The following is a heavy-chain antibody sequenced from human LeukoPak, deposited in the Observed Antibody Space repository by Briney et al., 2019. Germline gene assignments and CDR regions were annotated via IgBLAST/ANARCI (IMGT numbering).Heavy chain of an antibody. V-gene: IGHV1-2*02. CDR1: GYTFTSYA. Sequence: ASVKVSCKASGYTFTSYAMNWVRQAPGQGLEWMGWINPNSGGTNYAQKFQGRVTMTRDTSISTAYMELSRLRSDDTAVYYCARDFDGSYQIDYWGQGTLVTVSS. CDR2: INPNSGGT. D-gene: IGHD1-26*01. CDR3: ARDFDGSYQIDY. J-gene: IGHJ4*02.